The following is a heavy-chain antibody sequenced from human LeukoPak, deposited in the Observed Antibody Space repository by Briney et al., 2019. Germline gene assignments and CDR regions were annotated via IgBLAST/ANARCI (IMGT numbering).Heavy chain of an antibody. CDR2: INPNSGNT. V-gene: IGHV1-8*02. D-gene: IGHD2-15*01. Sequence: ASVKVSCKASGYTFTGYYMHWVRQAPGQGLEWMGWINPNSGNTGYAQKFHGRVTMTRNASISTAYMELSSLRSEDTAVYYCARLLRVCSGGSCYTSDAFDIWGQGTMVTVSS. J-gene: IGHJ3*02. CDR3: ARLLRVCSGGSCYTSDAFDI. CDR1: GYTFTGYY.